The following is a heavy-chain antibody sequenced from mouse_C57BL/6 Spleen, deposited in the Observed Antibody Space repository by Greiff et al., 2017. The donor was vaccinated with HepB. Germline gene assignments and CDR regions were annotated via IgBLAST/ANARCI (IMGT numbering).Heavy chain of an antibody. CDR2: IYWDDDK. CDR1: GFSLSTSGMG. CDR3: ARRVRDYDAMDY. J-gene: IGHJ4*01. V-gene: IGHV8-12*01. D-gene: IGHD1-1*01. Sequence: QVTLKECGPGILQSSQTLSLTCSFSGFSLSTSGMGVSWIRQPSGKGLEWLAHIYWDDDKRYNPSLKSRLTISKDTSRNQVFLKITRVDTADTATYYCARRVRDYDAMDYWGQGTSVTVSS.